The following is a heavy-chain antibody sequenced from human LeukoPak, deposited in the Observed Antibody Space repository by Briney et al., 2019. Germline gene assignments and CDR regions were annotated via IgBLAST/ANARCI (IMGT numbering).Heavy chain of an antibody. CDR2: IKQDGSEK. Sequence: GGSLRLSCAASGFTFSSYWMSWVRQAPGKGLEWVANIKQDGSEKYYVDSVKGRFTIFRDNAKNSLYLQMNSLRAEDTAVYYCAREPVVGYDFWSGYYTGEDDYWGQGTLVTVSS. CDR3: AREPVVGYDFWSGYYTGEDDY. D-gene: IGHD3-3*01. CDR1: GFTFSSYW. V-gene: IGHV3-7*01. J-gene: IGHJ4*02.